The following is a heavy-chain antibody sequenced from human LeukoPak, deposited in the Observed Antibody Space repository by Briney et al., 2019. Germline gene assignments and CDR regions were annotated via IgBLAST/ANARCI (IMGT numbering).Heavy chain of an antibody. D-gene: IGHD4-11*01. CDR1: GASIRGSTYY. CDR2: IFFTGNT. Sequence: SETLSLTCTVSGASIRGSTYYWGWIRQTPGKGLEWIGYIFFTGNTNYNPSLRSRVTISIDTSKNQFSLKLSSVTAADTAVYYCARVGTLVTRAFDIWGQGTIVTVSS. J-gene: IGHJ3*02. CDR3: ARVGTLVTRAFDI. V-gene: IGHV4-61*05.